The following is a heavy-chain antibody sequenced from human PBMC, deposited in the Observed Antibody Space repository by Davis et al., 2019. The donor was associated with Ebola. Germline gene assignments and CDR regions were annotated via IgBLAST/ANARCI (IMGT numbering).Heavy chain of an antibody. J-gene: IGHJ4*02. CDR2: IIPIFGTA. D-gene: IGHD1-26*01. CDR3: ARAAGGSYLGGFDY. Sequence: SVKVSCKASGGTFSSYAISWVRQTPGQGLEWMGGIIPIFGTANYAQKFQGRVTITADKSTSTAYMELSSLRSEDTAVYYCARAAGGSYLGGFDYWGQGTLVTVSS. V-gene: IGHV1-69*06. CDR1: GGTFSSYA.